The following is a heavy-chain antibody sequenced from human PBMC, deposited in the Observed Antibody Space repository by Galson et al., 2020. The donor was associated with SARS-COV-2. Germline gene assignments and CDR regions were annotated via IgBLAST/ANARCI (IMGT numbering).Heavy chain of an antibody. D-gene: IGHD2-15*01. CDR1: SGSINNYY. V-gene: IGHV4-59*01. J-gene: IGHJ4*02. Sequence: ASETLSLTCNVSSGSINNYYWSWIRQPPGKGLEWIAYIYYSGGANYNPSLESRVTISVDTSKNQFSLNLRSVTAADTAVYYCVRAGRERCSGGSCYPKFDYWGQGTLVTVSS. CDR2: IYYSGGA. CDR3: VRAGRERCSGGSCYPKFDY.